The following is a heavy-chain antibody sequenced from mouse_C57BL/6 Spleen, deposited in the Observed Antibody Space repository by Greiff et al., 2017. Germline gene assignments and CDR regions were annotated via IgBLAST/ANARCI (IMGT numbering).Heavy chain of an antibody. CDR2: INPNNGGT. CDR1: GYTFTDYY. Sequence: EVQLQQSGPELVKPGASVKISCKASGYTFTDYYMNWVKQSHGKSLEWIGDINPNNGGTSYNQKFKGKATLTVDKSSSTAYMELRSLTSEDSAVYYCALATVKTGFAYWGQGTLVTVSA. J-gene: IGHJ3*01. V-gene: IGHV1-26*01. CDR3: ALATVKTGFAY. D-gene: IGHD1-1*01.